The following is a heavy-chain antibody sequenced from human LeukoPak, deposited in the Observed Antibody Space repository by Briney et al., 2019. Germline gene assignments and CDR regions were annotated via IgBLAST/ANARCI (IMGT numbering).Heavy chain of an antibody. V-gene: IGHV3-7*03. J-gene: IGHJ4*02. CDR2: IKQDGSEK. Sequence: QPGGSLRLSCAASGFTFSSYWMSWVRQAPGKGLEWVANIKQDGSEKYYVDSVKGRLTISRDNAKNSLYLQMNSLRAEDTAVYYCARVGATFGGVIADYWGQGTLVTVSS. CDR1: GFTFSSYW. D-gene: IGHD3-16*02. CDR3: ARVGATFGGVIADY.